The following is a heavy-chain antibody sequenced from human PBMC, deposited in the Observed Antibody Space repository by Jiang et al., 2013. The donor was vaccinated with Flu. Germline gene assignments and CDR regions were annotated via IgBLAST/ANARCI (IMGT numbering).Heavy chain of an antibody. CDR3: AKDPLLTGIAAAGILNYFDY. CDR2: ISGSGGST. J-gene: IGHJ4*02. V-gene: IGHV3-23*01. D-gene: IGHD6-13*01. CDR1: GFTFSSYA. Sequence: QLLESGGGLVQPGGSLRLSCAASGFTFSSYAMSWVRQAPGKGLEWVSAISGSGGSTYYADSVKGRFTISRDNSKNTLYLQMNSLRAEDTAVYYCAKDPLLTGIAAAGILNYFDYWGQGTLVTVSS.